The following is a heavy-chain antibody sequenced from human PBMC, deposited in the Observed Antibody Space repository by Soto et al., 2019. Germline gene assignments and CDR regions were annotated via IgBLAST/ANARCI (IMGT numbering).Heavy chain of an antibody. CDR1: GYTFTSYA. CDR3: ARQYYDILPGSSWPFDY. V-gene: IGHV1-3*01. Sequence: ASVKVSCKASGYTFTSYAMHWVRQAPGQRLEWMGWINAGNGNTKYSQKFQGGVTITRDTSASTAYMELSSPRSEDTAVYYCARQYYDILPGSSWPFDYWGPGPLVTVSS. J-gene: IGHJ4*02. D-gene: IGHD3-9*01. CDR2: INAGNGNT.